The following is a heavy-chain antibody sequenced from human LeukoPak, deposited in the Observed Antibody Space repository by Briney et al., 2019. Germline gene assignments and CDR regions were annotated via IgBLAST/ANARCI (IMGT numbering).Heavy chain of an antibody. CDR2: LNSDGSST. V-gene: IGHV3-74*01. D-gene: IGHD3-10*01. Sequence: GGSLRLSCAASGFAFSRYWMHWVRQAPGKGLVWVSRLNSDGSSTTYAGSVKGRFSITRDNAKNTLYLEMNSLRAEDTAVYYCARGSDYYDVWGQGTMVSVSS. J-gene: IGHJ3*01. CDR1: GFAFSRYW. CDR3: ARGSDYYDV.